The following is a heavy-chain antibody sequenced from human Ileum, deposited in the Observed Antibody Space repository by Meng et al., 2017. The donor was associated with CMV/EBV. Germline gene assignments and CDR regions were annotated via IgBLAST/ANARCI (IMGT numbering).Heavy chain of an antibody. J-gene: IGHJ4*02. Sequence: GGSLRLSCAASGFTFSTYDFHWVRQPTGKGLEWVSAIGTVDNTYYADAVKGRFTISRENAKNSLYLQMNSLTAADTAMYYCERVEAVAGIFYIDFWGQGTPVTVSS. CDR1: GFTFSTYD. CDR3: ERVEAVAGIFYIDF. V-gene: IGHV3-13*01. D-gene: IGHD6-19*01. CDR2: IGTVDNT.